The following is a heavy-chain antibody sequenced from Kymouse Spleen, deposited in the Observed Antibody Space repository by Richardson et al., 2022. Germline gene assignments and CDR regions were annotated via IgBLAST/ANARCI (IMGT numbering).Heavy chain of an antibody. V-gene: IGHV3-33*01. CDR3: ARSPYNWNWDYYGMDV. CDR1: GFTFSSYG. D-gene: IGHD1-7*01. CDR2: IWYDGSNK. Sequence: QVQLVESGGGVVQPGRSLRLSCAASGFTFSSYGMHWVRQAPGKGLEWVAVIWYDGSNKYYADSVKGRFTISRDNSKNTLYLQMNSLRAEDTAVYYCARSPYNWNWDYYGMDVWGQGTTVTVSS. J-gene: IGHJ6*02.